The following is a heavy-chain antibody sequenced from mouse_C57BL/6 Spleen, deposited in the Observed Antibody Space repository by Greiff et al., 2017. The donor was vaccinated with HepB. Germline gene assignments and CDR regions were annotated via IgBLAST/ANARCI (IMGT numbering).Heavy chain of an antibody. J-gene: IGHJ3*01. V-gene: IGHV1-42*01. CDR3: ARVWDGAY. Sequence: VQLQQSGPELVKPGASVKISCKASGYSFTGYYMNWVKQSPEKSLEWIGEINPSTGGTTYNQKFKAKATLTVDKSSSTAYMQLKSLTSEDSAVYYCARVWDGAYWGQGTLVTVSA. CDR2: INPSTGGT. D-gene: IGHD4-1*01. CDR1: GYSFTGYY.